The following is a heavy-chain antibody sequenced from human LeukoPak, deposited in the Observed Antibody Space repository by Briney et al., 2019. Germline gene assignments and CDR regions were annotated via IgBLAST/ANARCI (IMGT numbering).Heavy chain of an antibody. V-gene: IGHV3-23*01. CDR2: ISGSGGST. D-gene: IGHD6-13*01. J-gene: IGHJ4*02. CDR3: AKGKPRIAASRFQYFDY. CDR1: GFTFSSYA. Sequence: GGSLRLSCAASGFTFSSYAMSWVGQAPGKGLEWVSTISGSGGSTYYADSVKGRFTISRDNSKNTLYLQMNSLRAEDTAVYYCAKGKPRIAASRFQYFDYWGQGTLVTVSS.